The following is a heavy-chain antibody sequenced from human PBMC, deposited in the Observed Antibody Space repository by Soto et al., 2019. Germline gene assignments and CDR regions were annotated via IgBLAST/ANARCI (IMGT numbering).Heavy chain of an antibody. J-gene: IGHJ2*01. CDR3: VRDPVALRNRVRVGYFNL. CDR2: IWHDGSGT. V-gene: IGHV3-33*01. D-gene: IGHD1-26*01. CDR1: GFVFNMYG. Sequence: QVKLVESGGGVVQPGRSLRLSCAASGFVFNMYGMHWVRQAPCKGLEWVGVIWHDGSGTYYADALKGRFTISRDNSKNTLFLQMDSLTVEDTSVYYCVRDPVALRNRVRVGYFNLWGRGTQVTVSS.